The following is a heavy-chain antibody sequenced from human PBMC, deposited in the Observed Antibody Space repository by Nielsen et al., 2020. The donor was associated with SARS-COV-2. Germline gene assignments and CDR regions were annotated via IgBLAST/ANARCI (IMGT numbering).Heavy chain of an antibody. CDR2: IYYSGST. CDR3: ASTGATVAGRFYYYYYMDV. J-gene: IGHJ6*03. V-gene: IGHV4-31*02. Sequence: WIRQPPGKGLEWIGYIYYSGSTYYNPSLKSRVTISVDTSKNQFSLKLSSVTAADTAVYYCASTGATVAGRFYYYYYMDVWGKGTTVTASS. D-gene: IGHD1-26*01.